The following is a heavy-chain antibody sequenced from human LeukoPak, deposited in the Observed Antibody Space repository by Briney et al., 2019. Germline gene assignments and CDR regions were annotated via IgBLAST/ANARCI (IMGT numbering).Heavy chain of an antibody. CDR2: IYYSGST. J-gene: IGHJ3*02. CDR1: GGSISSYY. CDR3: ARPVMPYYYDSSGYPPGAFDI. V-gene: IGHV4-59*08. D-gene: IGHD3-22*01. Sequence: PSETLSLTCTVSGGSISSYYWSWIRQPPGKGLEWIGYIYYSGSTNYNPSLKSRVTISVDTSKNQFSLKLSSVTAADTAVYYCARPVMPYYYDSSGYPPGAFDIWGRGTMVTVSS.